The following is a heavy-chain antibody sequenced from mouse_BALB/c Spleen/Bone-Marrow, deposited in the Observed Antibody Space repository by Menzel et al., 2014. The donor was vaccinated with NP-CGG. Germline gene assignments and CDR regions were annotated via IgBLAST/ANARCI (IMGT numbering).Heavy chain of an antibody. CDR1: GYTFTSYW. CDR3: ARRGYGNYHYYAMDY. CDR2: INPSTGYT. Sequence: VQLQQSGAELAKPGASVKMSCKASGYTFTSYWMYWIKQRPGQGPEWIGYINPSTGYTEYNQKFKDKATLTADKSSNTAYMQLSSLTSEDSAVYYCARRGYGNYHYYAMDYWGQGTSVTVSS. V-gene: IGHV1-7*01. J-gene: IGHJ4*01. D-gene: IGHD2-1*01.